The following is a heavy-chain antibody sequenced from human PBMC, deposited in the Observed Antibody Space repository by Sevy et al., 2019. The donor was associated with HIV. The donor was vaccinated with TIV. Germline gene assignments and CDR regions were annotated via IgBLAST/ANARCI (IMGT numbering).Heavy chain of an antibody. CDR1: GGSFSGYY. CDR3: ARVHRTWIQLWLRKYYYRMDV. D-gene: IGHD5-18*01. V-gene: IGHV4-34*01. Sequence: SETLSLTCAVYGGSFSGYYWSWIRQPPGKGLEWIGEINHSGSTNYNPSLKSRVTISVDTSKNQFSLKLSSVTAADTAVYYCARVHRTWIQLWLRKYYYRMDVWGQGTTVTVSS. J-gene: IGHJ6*02. CDR2: INHSGST.